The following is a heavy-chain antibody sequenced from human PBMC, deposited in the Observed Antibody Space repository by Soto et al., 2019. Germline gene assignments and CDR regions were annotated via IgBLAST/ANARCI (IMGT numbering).Heavy chain of an antibody. V-gene: IGHV3-23*01. CDR1: GFTFSSYA. J-gene: IGHJ6*03. CDR2: ISGSGGST. CDR3: VKVGLSDYIWGSYRDYYYYMDV. Sequence: EVQLLESGGGLVQPGGSLRLSCAASGFTFSSYAMSWVRQAPGKGLEWVSAISGSGGSTYYADSVKGRFTISRDNSKNTLYLQMNSLRAEDTAVYYCVKVGLSDYIWGSYRDYYYYMDVWGKGTTVTVSS. D-gene: IGHD3-16*02.